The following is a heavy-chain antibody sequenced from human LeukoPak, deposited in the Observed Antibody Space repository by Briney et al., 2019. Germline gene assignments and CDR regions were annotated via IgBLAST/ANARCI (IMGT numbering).Heavy chain of an antibody. CDR2: VYYSGST. Sequence: SETLSLTCTVSGCSITGYHWSWIRQPPGKGLEWIGYVYYSGSTSYNPSLKGRVTISIDTSKNQFSLRLKSVTAADTALYYCAREPHDSGAVPGIWGQGTMVTVSS. CDR3: AREPHDSGAVPGI. CDR1: GCSITGYH. V-gene: IGHV4-59*01. D-gene: IGHD4-17*01. J-gene: IGHJ3*02.